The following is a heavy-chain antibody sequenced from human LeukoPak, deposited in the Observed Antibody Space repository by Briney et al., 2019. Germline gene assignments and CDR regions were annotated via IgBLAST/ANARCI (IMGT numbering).Heavy chain of an antibody. CDR3: ARDQSGEYSSGWYQAYYFDY. CDR2: ISSSSSYI. CDR1: GFTFDDYA. V-gene: IGHV3-21*01. D-gene: IGHD6-19*01. Sequence: GRSLRLSCAASGFTFDDYAMHWVRQAPGKGLEWVSSISSSSSYIYYADSVKGRFTISRDNAKNSLYLQMNSLRAEDTAVYYCARDQSGEYSSGWYQAYYFDYWGQGTLVTVSS. J-gene: IGHJ4*02.